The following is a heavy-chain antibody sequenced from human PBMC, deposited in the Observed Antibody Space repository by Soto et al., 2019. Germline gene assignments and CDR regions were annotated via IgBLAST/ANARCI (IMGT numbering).Heavy chain of an antibody. CDR2: ISKDGSVI. CDR1: GFMFSRYA. Sequence: QVQLVESGGGVVPPGRSLRLSCAASGFMFSRYAMHWVRQAPGKGLEWVAVISKDGSVIYYADSVKGRFTISRDKSKNMVYLQLNSLRDEDTAVFYCVPSRSGAVPDSFAYWGQGTLVTVAS. V-gene: IGHV3-30*04. D-gene: IGHD3-3*01. CDR3: VPSRSGAVPDSFAY. J-gene: IGHJ4*02.